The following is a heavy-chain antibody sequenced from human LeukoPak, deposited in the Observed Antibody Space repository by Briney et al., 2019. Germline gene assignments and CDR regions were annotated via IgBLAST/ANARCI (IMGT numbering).Heavy chain of an antibody. CDR1: GYTFTGYY. J-gene: IGHJ4*02. V-gene: IGHV1-2*02. D-gene: IGHD2-2*01. CDR3: ARDRIGPVRSPVPRYYFDY. Sequence: ASVKVSCKASGYTFTGYYMHWVRQAPGQGLEWMGWINPNSGGTNYAQKFQGRVTMTRDTSISTAYMELSRLRSDDTAVYYCARDRIGPVRSPVPRYYFDYWGQGTLVTVSS. CDR2: INPNSGGT.